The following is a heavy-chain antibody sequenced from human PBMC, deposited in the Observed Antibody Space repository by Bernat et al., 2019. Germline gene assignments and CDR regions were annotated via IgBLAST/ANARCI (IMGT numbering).Heavy chain of an antibody. CDR2: ISYDGSNK. CDR3: AKDLGSGGSSHDAFDI. CDR1: GFTFSSYG. D-gene: IGHD2-15*01. Sequence: QVQLVESGGGVVQPGRSLRLSCAASGFTFSSYGMHWVRQAPGKGLEWVAVISYDGSNKYYADSVKGRFTISRDNSKNTLYLQMNSLRAEDTAVYYCAKDLGSGGSSHDAFDIWDQGTMVTVSS. J-gene: IGHJ3*02. V-gene: IGHV3-30*18.